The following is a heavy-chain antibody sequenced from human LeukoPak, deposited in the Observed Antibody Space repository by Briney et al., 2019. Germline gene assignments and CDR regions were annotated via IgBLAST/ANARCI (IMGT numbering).Heavy chain of an antibody. CDR1: GGSISSPTHY. J-gene: IGHJ4*02. CDR3: ARDLMGATGY. V-gene: IGHV4-39*02. CDR2: IFYSGST. Sequence: SETLSLTCTVSGGSISSPTHYWGWIRQPPGKGLEWIGSIFYSGSTNYNPSLKSRVSISVDTSKNQFSLKLSSVTAADTAVYYCARDLMGATGYWGQGTLVTVSS. D-gene: IGHD1-26*01.